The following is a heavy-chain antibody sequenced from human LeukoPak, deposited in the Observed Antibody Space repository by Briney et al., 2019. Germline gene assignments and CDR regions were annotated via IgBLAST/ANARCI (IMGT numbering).Heavy chain of an antibody. V-gene: IGHV3-30*02. J-gene: IGHJ6*03. CDR2: IQHDASNK. CDR1: GFTFSRYG. Sequence: PGGSLRLSCAASGFTFSRYGMHWVRQAPGKGLEWAAFIQHDASNKYYADSVKGRVTISRDNSKNTLYLQMNSLRTEDTAVYFCVKELYMDVWGKGTTVTVSS. CDR3: VKELYMDV.